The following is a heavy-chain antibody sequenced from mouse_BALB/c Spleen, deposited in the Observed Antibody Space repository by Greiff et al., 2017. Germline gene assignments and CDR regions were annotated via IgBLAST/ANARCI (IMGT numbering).Heavy chain of an antibody. CDR3: ARHYYGTSPYYAMDY. J-gene: IGHJ4*01. Sequence: EVKLVESGGDLVKPGGSLKLSCAASGFTFSSYGMSWVRQTPDKRLEWVATISSGGSYTYYPDSVKGRFTISRDNAKNTLYLQMSSLKSEDTAMYYCARHYYGTSPYYAMDYWGQGTSGTGSS. V-gene: IGHV5-6*01. CDR2: ISSGGSYT. D-gene: IGHD1-1*01. CDR1: GFTFSSYG.